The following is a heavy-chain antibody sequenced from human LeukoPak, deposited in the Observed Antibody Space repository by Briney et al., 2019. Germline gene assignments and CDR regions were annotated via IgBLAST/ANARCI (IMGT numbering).Heavy chain of an antibody. CDR3: ARLSADSSSSRGFDY. CDR1: GASISSYY. V-gene: IGHV4-4*07. CDR2: IYTSGST. Sequence: PSETLSLTCTVSGASISSYYWTWIRQPAGKGLEWIGRIYTSGSTNYNPSLKSRVAMSVDTSKNQFSLKLSSVTAADTAVYYCARLSADSSSSRGFDYWGQGALVTVSS. D-gene: IGHD2-2*01. J-gene: IGHJ4*02.